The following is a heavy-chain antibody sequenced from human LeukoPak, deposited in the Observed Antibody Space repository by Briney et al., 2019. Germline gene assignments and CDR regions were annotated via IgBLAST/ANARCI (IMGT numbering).Heavy chain of an antibody. V-gene: IGHV3-30*18. J-gene: IGHJ4*02. CDR3: VKDRVGYDILTGYYNYFDY. CDR1: GFTFSSYG. CDR2: ISYDGSNK. Sequence: GRSLRLSCAASGFTFSSYGMHWVRQAPGKGLEWVAVISYDGSNKYYADSVKGRFTISRDNSKNTLYLQMNSLRAEDTAVYYCVKDRVGYDILTGYYNYFDYWGQGTLVTVSS. D-gene: IGHD3-9*01.